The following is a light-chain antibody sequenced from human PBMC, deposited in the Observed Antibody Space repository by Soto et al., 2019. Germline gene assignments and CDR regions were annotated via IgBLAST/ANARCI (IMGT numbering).Light chain of an antibody. CDR3: QLRSNWPPALT. J-gene: IGKJ4*01. V-gene: IGKV3-11*01. Sequence: IVLTQSPGTLSLSPWERATLSCRASQTVPSFLAWYQQKPGQAPRLLIYDASNRATGIPARFSGSGSGTDFTLTISSLEAEDFALYYCQLRSNWPPALTFGGGTKVDIK. CDR1: QTVPSF. CDR2: DAS.